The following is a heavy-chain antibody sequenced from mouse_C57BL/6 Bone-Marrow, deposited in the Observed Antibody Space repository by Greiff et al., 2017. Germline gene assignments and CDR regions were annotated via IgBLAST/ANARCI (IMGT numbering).Heavy chain of an antibody. J-gene: IGHJ4*01. D-gene: IGHD1-1*01. CDR1: GYTFTSYN. CDR2: IYPGNGDT. V-gene: IGHV1-12*01. Sequence: QVQLQQSGAELVRPGASVKMSCKASGYTFTSYNMNWVKQTPRQGLEWIGAIYPGNGDTSYNQKFKGKATLTVDESSSTAYMQLSSLTSEDSAVYFCARGIRGSSRYYAMEGWGQVTSVTVSS. CDR3: ARGIRGSSRYYAMEG.